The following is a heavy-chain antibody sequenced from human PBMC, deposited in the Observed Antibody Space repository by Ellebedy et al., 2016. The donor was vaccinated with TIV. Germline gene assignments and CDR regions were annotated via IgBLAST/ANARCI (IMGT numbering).Heavy chain of an antibody. CDR1: GGSISSSSYY. Sequence: SETLSLTCTVSGGSISSSSYYWSWIRQHPGKGLEWIGYIYYSGSTYYNPSLKSRVTISVDRSKNQFSLKLSSVTAADTAVYYCAREVAAAGTIYFDYWGQGTLVTVSS. V-gene: IGHV4-31*03. CDR2: IYYSGST. CDR3: AREVAAAGTIYFDY. J-gene: IGHJ4*02. D-gene: IGHD6-13*01.